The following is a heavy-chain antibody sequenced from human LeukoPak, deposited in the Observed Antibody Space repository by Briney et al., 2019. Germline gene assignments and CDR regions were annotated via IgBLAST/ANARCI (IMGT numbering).Heavy chain of an antibody. Sequence: RAGGSLRLSCAASGFTFSSYAMSWVRQAPGKGLEWVSAISGSGGSTYYADSVKGRFTISRDNSKNTLYLQMNSLRVEDTAVYYCARGGLRLLEWLSPFDYWGQGTLVTVSS. CDR2: ISGSGGST. V-gene: IGHV3-23*01. CDR3: ARGGLRLLEWLSPFDY. D-gene: IGHD3-3*01. J-gene: IGHJ4*02. CDR1: GFTFSSYA.